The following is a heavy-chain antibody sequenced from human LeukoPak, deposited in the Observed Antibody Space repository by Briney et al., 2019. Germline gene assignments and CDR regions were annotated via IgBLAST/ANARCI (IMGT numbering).Heavy chain of an antibody. CDR1: GFIFSSYW. CDR2: IKEDGSDK. CDR3: ARDAAYGYDRFDY. Sequence: GGSLRLSCAASGFIFSSYWMAWVRQAPGKGLEWVANIKEDGSDKNYVESMKGRFTISRDNAKNSLYLQINNLRAEDTAVYYCARDAAYGYDRFDYWGQGTQVTVS. J-gene: IGHJ4*02. D-gene: IGHD5-18*01. V-gene: IGHV3-7*03.